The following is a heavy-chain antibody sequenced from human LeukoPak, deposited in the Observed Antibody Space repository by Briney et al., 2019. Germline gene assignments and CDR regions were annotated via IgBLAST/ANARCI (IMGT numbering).Heavy chain of an antibody. CDR3: ARDMETYSSSSPWFDP. CDR1: GYTFTGYY. J-gene: IGHJ5*02. D-gene: IGHD6-6*01. CDR2: INPNSGGT. V-gene: IGHV1-2*02. Sequence: ASVKVSCKASGYTFTGYYMHWVRQAPGQGLEWMGWINPNSGGTNDAQKFQGRVTMTRDTSISTAYMELSRLRSDDTAVYYCARDMETYSSSSPWFDPWGQGTLVTVSS.